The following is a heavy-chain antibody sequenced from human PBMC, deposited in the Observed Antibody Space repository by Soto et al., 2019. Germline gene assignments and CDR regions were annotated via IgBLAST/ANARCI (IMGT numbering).Heavy chain of an antibody. D-gene: IGHD3-3*01. CDR1: GFSLSNARMG. CDR3: ARARFGVVPYCFDY. CDR2: IFSNDEK. Sequence: SGPTLVNPTETLTLTCTVSGFSLSNARMGVSWIRQPPGKALEWLAHIFSNDEKSYSTSLKSRLTISKDTSKSQVVLTLTNMDPVDTPTYYCARARFGVVPYCFDYWGQGTLVTVSS. J-gene: IGHJ4*02. V-gene: IGHV2-26*01.